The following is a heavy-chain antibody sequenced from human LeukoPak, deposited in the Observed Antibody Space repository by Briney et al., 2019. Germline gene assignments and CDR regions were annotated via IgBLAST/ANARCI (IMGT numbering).Heavy chain of an antibody. D-gene: IGHD3-16*01. CDR3: ARGCRLGGNYYYYMDV. J-gene: IGHJ6*03. V-gene: IGHV1-8*01. CDR2: MNPNSGNT. CDR1: GYTFTSYD. Sequence: GASVKVSCKASGYTFTSYDINWVRQATGQGLEWMGWMNPNSGNTGYAQKFQGRVTMTRNTSISTAYMELSSLRSEDTAVYYCARGCRLGGNYYYYMDVWGKGTTVTVSS.